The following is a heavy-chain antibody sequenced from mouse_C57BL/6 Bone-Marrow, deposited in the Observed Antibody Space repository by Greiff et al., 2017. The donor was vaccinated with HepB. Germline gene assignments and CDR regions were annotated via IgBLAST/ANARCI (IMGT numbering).Heavy chain of an antibody. CDR2: IDPENGDT. D-gene: IGHD1-1*01. V-gene: IGHV14-4*01. Sequence: DVKLQESGAELVRPGASVKLSCTASGFNIKDDYMHWVKQRPEQGLEWIGWIDPENGDTEYASKFQGKATITAETSSNTAYLQLSSLTSEDTAVYYCTTEGYYYGGYFDVWGTGTTVTVSS. J-gene: IGHJ1*03. CDR1: GFNIKDDY. CDR3: TTEGYYYGGYFDV.